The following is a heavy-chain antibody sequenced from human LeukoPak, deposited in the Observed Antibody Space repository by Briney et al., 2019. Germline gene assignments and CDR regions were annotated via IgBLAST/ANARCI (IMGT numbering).Heavy chain of an antibody. CDR1: GFTFRNYW. CDR3: ATSADSSGND. CDR2: IRQDGGDN. Sequence: PGGSLRLSCAGSGFTFRNYWMGWVCQPPGKGLEWVANIRQDGGDNHYVDSVKGRFTISRDNARNSLSLQMNSLRAEDTAVYYCATSADSSGNDWGQGTLVTVSS. J-gene: IGHJ4*02. D-gene: IGHD3-22*01. V-gene: IGHV3-7*01.